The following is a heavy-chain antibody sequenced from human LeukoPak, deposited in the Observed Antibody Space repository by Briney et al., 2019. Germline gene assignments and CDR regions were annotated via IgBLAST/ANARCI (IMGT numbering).Heavy chain of an antibody. CDR1: GFTFSSYS. Sequence: GGSLRLSCAASGFTFSSYSMNWVRQAPGKGLEWVSSISSSSSYIYYADSVKGRFTISRDNAKNSLYLQMNSLRAEDTAVYYCARPIVGATPGIGYWGQGTLVTVSS. V-gene: IGHV3-21*01. CDR2: ISSSSSYI. CDR3: ARPIVGATPGIGY. D-gene: IGHD1-26*01. J-gene: IGHJ4*02.